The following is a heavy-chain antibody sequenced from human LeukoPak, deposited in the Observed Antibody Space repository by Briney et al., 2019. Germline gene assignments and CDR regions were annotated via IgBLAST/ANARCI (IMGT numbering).Heavy chain of an antibody. J-gene: IGHJ4*02. CDR1: GFTFDDYT. CDR2: ISQDGGST. D-gene: IGHD2-8*01. V-gene: IGHV3-43*01. CDR3: TKDRYCTTTFCPLDY. Sequence: GGSLRLSCAASGFTFDDYTFHWVRQAPGKGLEWVSLISQDGGSTYYADSVRGRFTISRDNSKNSLYLQMNSLRTEDTALYYCTKDRYCTTTFCPLDYWGQGTLVTVSS.